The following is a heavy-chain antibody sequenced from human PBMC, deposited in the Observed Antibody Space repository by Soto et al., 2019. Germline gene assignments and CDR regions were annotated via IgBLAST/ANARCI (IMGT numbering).Heavy chain of an antibody. D-gene: IGHD6-13*01. V-gene: IGHV3-30*18. CDR2: ISYDGSNK. J-gene: IGHJ6*02. Sequence: QVQLVESGGGVVQPGRSLRLSCAASGFTFSSYGMHWVRQAPGKGLEWVAVISYDGSNKYYADSVKGRFTISRDNSKNTLYLQMNSLRAEDTAVYYCAKGCGYSSPYYGMDVWGQGTTVTVSS. CDR1: GFTFSSYG. CDR3: AKGCGYSSPYYGMDV.